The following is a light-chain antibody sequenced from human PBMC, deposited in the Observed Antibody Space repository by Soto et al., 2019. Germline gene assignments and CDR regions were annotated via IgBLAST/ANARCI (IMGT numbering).Light chain of an antibody. CDR3: LQGHNWPLT. CDR2: AAS. CDR1: QSISSE. Sequence: EIVMTQSPATLSVSPGESATLSCRASQSISSELAWYQQKPGQPPRLLIYAASTRDTGVPARFTGSGSGSEFTLTISWLQPEDVAGYYCLQGHNWPLTFGQGTRLEIK. V-gene: IGKV3-15*01. J-gene: IGKJ2*01.